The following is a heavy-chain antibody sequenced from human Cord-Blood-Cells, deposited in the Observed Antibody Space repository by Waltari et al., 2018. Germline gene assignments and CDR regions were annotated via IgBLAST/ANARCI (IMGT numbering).Heavy chain of an antibody. CDR3: ARSDWYFDL. CDR1: GFTFSSYW. CDR2: IKQDGSGK. Sequence: EVQLVESGGGLVQPGGSLRLSCAASGFTFSSYWMSWGRQAPGKGLEWGANIKQDGSGKYYVDSGKGRFTISRDNGKNSLYLQMNSLRAEDTAVYYCARSDWYFDLWGRGTLVTVSS. J-gene: IGHJ2*01. V-gene: IGHV3-7*01.